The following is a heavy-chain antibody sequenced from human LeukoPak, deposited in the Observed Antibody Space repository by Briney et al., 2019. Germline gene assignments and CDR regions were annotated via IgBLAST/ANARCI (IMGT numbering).Heavy chain of an antibody. CDR3: SRESGAFSPFGY. D-gene: IGHD1-26*01. Sequence: SETRSLTCDVSGGSISRTNWWSWVRQSPGQGLEWIGEISLSGRTNYNPSLQSRVTMSLDESKNQLSLDLASVTAADTAVHYCSRESGAFSPFGYWGQGTLVTVHS. V-gene: IGHV4-4*02. J-gene: IGHJ4*02. CDR2: ISLSGRT. CDR1: GGSISRTNW.